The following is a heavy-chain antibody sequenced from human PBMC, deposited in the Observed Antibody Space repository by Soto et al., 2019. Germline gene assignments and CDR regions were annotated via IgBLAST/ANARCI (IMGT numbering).Heavy chain of an antibody. CDR1: GGSIISYY. V-gene: IGHV4-59*08. J-gene: IGHJ4*02. Sequence: SLTCTLSGGSIISYYWSWIRQPPGMGLEWIGYIYYSGSTNYNPSLKSRVTISVDTSKNQFSLKLSSVTAADTAVYYCARHKYGYCSGGSCYLGSFDYWGQGTLVTVSS. CDR3: ARHKYGYCSGGSCYLGSFDY. D-gene: IGHD2-15*01. CDR2: IYYSGST.